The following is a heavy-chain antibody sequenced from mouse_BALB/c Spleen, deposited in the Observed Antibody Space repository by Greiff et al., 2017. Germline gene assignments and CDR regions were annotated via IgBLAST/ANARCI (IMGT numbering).Heavy chain of an antibody. Sequence: EVQLQQSGGDLVKPGGSLKISCAASGFTFSSYGMSWVRQTPDKRLEWVATISSGGSYTYYPDSVKGRFTISRDNAKNTLYLQMSSLRSEDTAMYYCARDNWDVAGDGFAYWGQGTLVTVSA. CDR2: ISSGGSYT. CDR1: GFTFSSYG. D-gene: IGHD4-1*01. V-gene: IGHV5-6*01. CDR3: ARDNWDVAGDGFAY. J-gene: IGHJ3*01.